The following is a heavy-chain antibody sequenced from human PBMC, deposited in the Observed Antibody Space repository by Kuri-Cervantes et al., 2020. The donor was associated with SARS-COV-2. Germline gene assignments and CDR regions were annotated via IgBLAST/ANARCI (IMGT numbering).Heavy chain of an antibody. Sequence: ASVKVSCKTSGYTFTSYGISWVRQAPGQGLEWMGWMNPNSGNTGYAQKFQGRVTMTRNTSISTAYMELSSLRSEDTAVYYCARGLNRWVDYGMDVWGQGTTVTVSS. CDR1: GYTFTSYG. J-gene: IGHJ6*02. CDR3: ARGLNRWVDYGMDV. CDR2: MNPNSGNT. D-gene: IGHD3-16*02. V-gene: IGHV1-8*02.